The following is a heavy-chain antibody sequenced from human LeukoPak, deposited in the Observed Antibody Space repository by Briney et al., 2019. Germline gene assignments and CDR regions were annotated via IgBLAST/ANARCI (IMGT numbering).Heavy chain of an antibody. CDR3: AKDNRRHYTSGPNPDSLH. J-gene: IGHJ4*02. CDR1: GFIFIIYA. Sequence: GGSLRLSCAGSGFIFIIYARHWVGHPPGKGLEGSSGFSWNSGSIDYADSVKGRFTISRDNAKNSLYLQMNSLRVEDTAFYYCAKDNRRHYTSGPNPDSLHWGQGALVTVSS. D-gene: IGHD6-19*01. V-gene: IGHV3-9*01. CDR2: FSWNSGSI.